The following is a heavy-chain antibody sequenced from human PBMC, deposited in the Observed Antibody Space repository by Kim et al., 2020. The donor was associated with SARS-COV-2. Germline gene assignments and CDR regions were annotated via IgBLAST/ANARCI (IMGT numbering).Heavy chain of an antibody. CDR2: A. J-gene: IGHJ4*02. CDR3: ARGGEMATVDY. V-gene: IGHV1-69*01. D-gene: IGHD4-4*01. Sequence: ANYAQKFQGRVTITADESTSTAYMELSSLRSEDMAVYYCARGGEMATVDYWGQGTLVTVSS.